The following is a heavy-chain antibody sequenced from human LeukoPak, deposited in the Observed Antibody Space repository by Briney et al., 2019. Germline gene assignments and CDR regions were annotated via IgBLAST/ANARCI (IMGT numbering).Heavy chain of an antibody. V-gene: IGHV3-21*01. CDR2: ISSSSSYI. CDR1: GFTFSSYS. Sequence: PGGSLKLSCAASGFTFSSYSMNWVRQAPGKELEWVSSISSSSSYIYYADSVKGRFTISRDNAKNSLYLQMNSLRAEDTAVYYCARGGYSYGLALWYWGQGTLVTVSS. D-gene: IGHD5-18*01. CDR3: ARGGYSYGLALWY. J-gene: IGHJ4*02.